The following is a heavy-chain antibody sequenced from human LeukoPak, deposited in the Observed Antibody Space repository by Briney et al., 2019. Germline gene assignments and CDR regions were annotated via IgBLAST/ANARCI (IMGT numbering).Heavy chain of an antibody. Sequence: GASVKVSCKASGGTYINWVRQAPGQGLEWMGRVLPVLGLSKTAQNFQGRVTITADKSTTTAYMELSSLRSEDTAVYYCARSMHVKVGATFTFDIWGQGTMVTVSS. CDR3: ARSMHVKVGATFTFDI. CDR1: GGTY. J-gene: IGHJ3*02. CDR2: VLPVLGLS. V-gene: IGHV1-69*02. D-gene: IGHD1-26*01.